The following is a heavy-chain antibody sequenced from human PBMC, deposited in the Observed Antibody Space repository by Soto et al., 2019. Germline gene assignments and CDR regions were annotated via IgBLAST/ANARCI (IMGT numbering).Heavy chain of an antibody. Sequence: QVQLQESGPGLVKPSQTLSLTCTVSGGSISSGDYYWSWIRQPPGKGLEWIGYIYYSGSTYYNPSLKSRVTISVDTSKNQFSLKLSSVTAADTAVYYCARERMGDSSGYYVGWFDPWGQGTLVTVSS. D-gene: IGHD3-22*01. V-gene: IGHV4-30-4*01. CDR1: GGSISSGDYY. J-gene: IGHJ5*02. CDR2: IYYSGST. CDR3: ARERMGDSSGYYVGWFDP.